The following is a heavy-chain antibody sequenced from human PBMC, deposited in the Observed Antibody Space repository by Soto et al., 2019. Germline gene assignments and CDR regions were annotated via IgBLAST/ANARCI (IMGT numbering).Heavy chain of an antibody. J-gene: IGHJ5*01. CDR3: ARGSELEIRHDP. D-gene: IGHD1-7*01. CDR2: IIPIFGTA. Sequence: SVTVSCKPSEGTSSSYALSWVRQAPGQGLEWMGGIIPIFGTANYAQKFQGSVTITADESPSTAYMELSSMRSEDTAWYYCARGSELEIRHDPGSRETPVTGCS. V-gene: IGHV1-69*13. CDR1: EGTSSSYA.